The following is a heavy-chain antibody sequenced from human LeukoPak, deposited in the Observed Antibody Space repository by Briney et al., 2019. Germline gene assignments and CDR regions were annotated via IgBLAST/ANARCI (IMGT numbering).Heavy chain of an antibody. CDR2: ISGTGGST. CDR1: GFTFSTYA. Sequence: PGGSLRLSCAASGFTFSTYAMTWVRQAPGKGLEWVSLISGTGGSTYYADSVKGRFTISRDNSKNTLYLQMNSLRAEDTAVYYCARYYYDSSGYYHDAFDIWGQGTMVTVSS. D-gene: IGHD3-22*01. CDR3: ARYYYDSSGYYHDAFDI. V-gene: IGHV3-23*01. J-gene: IGHJ3*02.